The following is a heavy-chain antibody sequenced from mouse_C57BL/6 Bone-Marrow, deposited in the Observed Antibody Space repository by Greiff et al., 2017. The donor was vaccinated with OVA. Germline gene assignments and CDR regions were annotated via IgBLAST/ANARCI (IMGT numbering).Heavy chain of an antibody. CDR2: IYPGNSDT. J-gene: IGHJ4*01. V-gene: IGHV1-5*01. Sequence: VQLQQSGTVLARPGASVKMSCKTSGYTFTSYWMHWVKQRPGQGLEWIGAIYPGNSDTSYNQKFKGKAKLTAVTTASTAYMELSSLTNEDSAVYYSAHAYSSNYDYTMDYWGQGTSLTVSS. D-gene: IGHD2-5*01. CDR3: AHAYSSNYDYTMDY. CDR1: GYTFTSYW.